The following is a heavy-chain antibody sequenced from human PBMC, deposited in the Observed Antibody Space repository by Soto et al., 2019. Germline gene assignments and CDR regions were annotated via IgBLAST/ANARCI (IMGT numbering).Heavy chain of an antibody. D-gene: IGHD3-10*01. CDR2: ISPMFGAA. CDR3: AREVQVHTPAFVY. Sequence: QVQLVQSVAEMKKPGSSVKVSCQSSGGTFYTYAMNWVRQAPGQGPEWMGDISPMFGAANYAPKFQGRVTITADESTGTSYMQLSSLTSEDTALYFCAREVQVHTPAFVYWGQGTLVTVSS. V-gene: IGHV1-69*19. CDR1: GGTFYTYA. J-gene: IGHJ4*02.